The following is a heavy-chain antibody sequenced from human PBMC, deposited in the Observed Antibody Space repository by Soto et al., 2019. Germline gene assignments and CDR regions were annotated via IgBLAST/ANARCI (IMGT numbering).Heavy chain of an antibody. D-gene: IGHD3-16*01. Sequence: EEQLVESLGDLVQPGGSLRLSCAASGFTVSNNYMSWVRQAPGKGLEWVSLIYSGGSTYYADSVKCRFTISRDSSKNTLYLKINSLRDEDTAMYYCAAYSHKGYWGQGTLVTVSS. CDR3: AAYSHKGY. CDR1: GFTVSNNY. V-gene: IGHV3-66*01. CDR2: IYSGGST. J-gene: IGHJ4*02.